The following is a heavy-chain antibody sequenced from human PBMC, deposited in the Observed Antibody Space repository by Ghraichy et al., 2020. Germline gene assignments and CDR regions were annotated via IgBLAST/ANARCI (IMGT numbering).Heavy chain of an antibody. CDR2: ISGSGGST. CDR3: AKVAAAGWNVDGMDV. CDR1: GFTFSNYA. J-gene: IGHJ6*02. Sequence: LSLTCAASGFTFSNYAMSWVRQAPGKGLEWVSTISGSGGSTYYADSVKGRFTISRDNSKNTLYLQMNSLRAEDTAVYYCAKVAAAGWNVDGMDVWGQGTTVTVSS. D-gene: IGHD6-13*01. V-gene: IGHV3-23*01.